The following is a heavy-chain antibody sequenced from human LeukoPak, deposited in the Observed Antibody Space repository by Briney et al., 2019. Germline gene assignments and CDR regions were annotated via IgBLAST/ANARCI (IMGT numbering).Heavy chain of an antibody. Sequence: ASVKVSCKASGYTFTSYDINWVRQATGQGLEWMGWMNPNSGNTGYAQKFQGRVTITRNTSISTAYMELSSLRSEDTAVYYCARVYMEWLLYDYYYYMDVWGKGTTVTVSS. D-gene: IGHD3-3*01. CDR2: MNPNSGNT. CDR3: ARVYMEWLLYDYYYYMDV. CDR1: GYTFTSYD. J-gene: IGHJ6*03. V-gene: IGHV1-8*03.